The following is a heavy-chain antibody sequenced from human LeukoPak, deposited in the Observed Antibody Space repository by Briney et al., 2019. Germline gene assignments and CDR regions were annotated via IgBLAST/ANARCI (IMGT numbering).Heavy chain of an antibody. Sequence: PSETLSLTCTVSGGSISSYYWSWIRQPPGKGPERIGYIYYSGSTNYNPSIKSRVTISVDTSKNQFSLKLSSVTAADTAVYYCARMPLLWFGEGPFDYWGQGTLVTVSS. CDR3: ARMPLLWFGEGPFDY. D-gene: IGHD3-10*01. CDR1: GGSISSYY. CDR2: IYYSGST. J-gene: IGHJ4*02. V-gene: IGHV4-59*01.